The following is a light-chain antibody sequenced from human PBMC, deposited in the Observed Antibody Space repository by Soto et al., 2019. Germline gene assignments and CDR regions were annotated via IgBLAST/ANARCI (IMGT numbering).Light chain of an antibody. CDR3: NSYAGGLVL. J-gene: IGLJ2*01. V-gene: IGLV2-11*01. CDR1: NNDVGFYNY. Sequence: QSALTQPHSVSGSPGQSVTISCTGTNNDVGFYNYVSWYQQQLGKAPKLLIYDVNKRPSGVPPRFSGSKSANTASLTISGLQAADEADYYCNSYAGGLVLFGGGTKVTVL. CDR2: DVN.